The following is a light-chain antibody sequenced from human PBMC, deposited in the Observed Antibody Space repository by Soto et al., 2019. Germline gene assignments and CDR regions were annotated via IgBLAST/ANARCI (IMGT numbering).Light chain of an antibody. V-gene: IGKV1-5*01. CDR3: QQYYRSCT. CDR1: QSVTDW. J-gene: IGKJ2*02. CDR2: DAS. Sequence: DIQLTQSPSTLSASVGDRVTITCRASQSVTDWLAWYQQKPGKAPKLLIYDASSLQNGVPSRFSGSGSGTESSLTISSLQPDDFATYYCQQYYRSCTFGQGTKVEIK.